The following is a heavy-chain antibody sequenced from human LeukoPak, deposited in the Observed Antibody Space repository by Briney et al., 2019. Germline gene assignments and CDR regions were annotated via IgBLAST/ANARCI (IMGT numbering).Heavy chain of an antibody. Sequence: SETLSLTCAAYGGSFSGYYWSWIRQPPGKGLEWIGEINHSGSTNYNPSLKSRVTISVDMAKNQFSLKLSSVTAADTAVYYCARIRYNLDYWGQGTLVSVSS. CDR1: GGSFSGYY. J-gene: IGHJ4*02. CDR3: ARIRYNLDY. V-gene: IGHV4-34*01. D-gene: IGHD1-1*01. CDR2: INHSGST.